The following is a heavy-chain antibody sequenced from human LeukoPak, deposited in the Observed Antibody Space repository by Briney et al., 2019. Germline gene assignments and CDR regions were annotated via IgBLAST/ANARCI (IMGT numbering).Heavy chain of an antibody. J-gene: IGHJ4*02. CDR2: IYHSGST. D-gene: IGHD5-24*01. V-gene: IGHV4-38-2*02. CDR1: GYSISSGYY. CDR3: ARHTTIRSNYFDN. Sequence: SETLSLTCTVSGYSISSGYYWGWIRQPPGKGLEWIGSIYHSGSTYYNPSLKSRVTISVDTSQNQFSLNLSSVTAADTAVYYCARHTTIRSNYFDNWGQGTLVTVSS.